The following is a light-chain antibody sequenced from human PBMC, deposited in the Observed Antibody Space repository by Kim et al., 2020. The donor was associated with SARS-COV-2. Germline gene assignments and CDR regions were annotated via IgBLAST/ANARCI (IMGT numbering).Light chain of an antibody. J-gene: IGKJ4*01. CDR1: QSISSW. Sequence: DIQMTQSPSTLSASVGDRVTITCRASQSISSWLAWYQQKPGKAPNLLINKASSLESGVPLRFSGSGSGTEFTLAISSLQPDDSATYYCQQYNSYPFTFGGGTKLEI. V-gene: IGKV1-5*03. CDR3: QQYNSYPFT. CDR2: KAS.